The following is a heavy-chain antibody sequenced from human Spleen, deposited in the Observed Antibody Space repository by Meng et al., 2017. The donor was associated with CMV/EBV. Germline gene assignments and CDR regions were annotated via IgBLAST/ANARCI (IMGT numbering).Heavy chain of an antibody. Sequence: GESLKISCEASGFTFNNYVMHWVRQAPGKGLEWVAVIWFDGSKKYYADSVKGRFTISRDNSMNTLYLQMSSLRVDDTAVYYCAKDDYGGSTFDYWGQGTLVTVSS. J-gene: IGHJ4*02. V-gene: IGHV3-33*06. CDR2: IWFDGSKK. CDR1: GFTFNNYV. CDR3: AKDDYGGSTFDY. D-gene: IGHD4-23*01.